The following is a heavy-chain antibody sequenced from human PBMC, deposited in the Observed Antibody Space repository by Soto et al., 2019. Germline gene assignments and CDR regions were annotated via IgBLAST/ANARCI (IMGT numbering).Heavy chain of an antibody. CDR3: ARGLGGARTYFDY. CDR1: GYTFTSYG. CDR2: INAGNGNT. J-gene: IGHJ4*02. Sequence: ASVKVSCKASGYTFTSYGMHWVRQAPGQRLEWMGWINAGNGNTKYSQKFQGRVAITRDTSASTAYMELSSLRSEDTAVYYCARGLGGARTYFDYWGQGTLVTVSS. D-gene: IGHD3-10*01. V-gene: IGHV1-3*01.